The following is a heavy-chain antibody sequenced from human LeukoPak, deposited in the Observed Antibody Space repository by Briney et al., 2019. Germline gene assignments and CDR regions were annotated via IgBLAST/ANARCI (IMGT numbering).Heavy chain of an antibody. J-gene: IGHJ4*02. Sequence: SETLSLTCTVSGGSISSYYWSWIRQPPGKGLEWIGYIYTSGSTNYNPSLKSRVNISVDTSKNQFSLKLSSVTAADTAVYYCARSVVPAAPFDYWGQGTLVTVSS. CDR1: GGSISSYY. V-gene: IGHV4-4*09. CDR3: ARSVVPAAPFDY. CDR2: IYTSGST. D-gene: IGHD2-2*01.